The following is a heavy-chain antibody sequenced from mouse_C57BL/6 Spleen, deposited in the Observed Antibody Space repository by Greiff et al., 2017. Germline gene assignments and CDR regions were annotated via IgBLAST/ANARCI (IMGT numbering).Heavy chain of an antibody. CDR2: INPNNGGT. CDR1: GYTFTDYN. CDR3: WKDSPWFAY. V-gene: IGHV1-22*01. J-gene: IGHJ3*01. D-gene: IGHD3-3*01. Sequence: EVQLQESGPELVKPGASVKMSCKASGYTFTDYNMHWVKQSHGKSLEWIGYINPNNGGTSYNQKFKGKATLTVNKSSSTAYMELRSLTSEDSAVYYCWKDSPWFAYWGQGTLVTVSA.